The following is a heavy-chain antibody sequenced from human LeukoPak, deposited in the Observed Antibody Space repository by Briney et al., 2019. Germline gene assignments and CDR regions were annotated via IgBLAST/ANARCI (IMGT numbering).Heavy chain of an antibody. CDR3: TRADTTVH. CDR1: GFTLSSYW. CDR2: INSDGSST. V-gene: IGHV3-74*01. Sequence: GGSLRLSCAASGFTLSSYWMHWVRQAPGPGLVWVSRINSDGSSTSYADSVKGRFTISRDNAKNTLYLQMNSLRAEDTAVYYCTRADTTVHWGQGTLVTVSS. J-gene: IGHJ4*02. D-gene: IGHD1-1*01.